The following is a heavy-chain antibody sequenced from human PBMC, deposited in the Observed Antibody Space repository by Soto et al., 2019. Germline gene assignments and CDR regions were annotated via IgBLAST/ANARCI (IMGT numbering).Heavy chain of an antibody. CDR2: ISGGGDTT. J-gene: IGHJ4*02. D-gene: IGHD2-8*01. V-gene: IGHV3-23*01. CDR1: GFTFSSYG. CDR3: AKLGDFVVLLAGLLAS. Sequence: GGSLRLSCAASGFTFSSYGISWIRLSPGKGLEWVSVISGGGDTTYYTPSVKGRFTISRDDFRNTLYLQMNSLRTEDTAIYYCAKLGDFVVLLAGLLASGGPEPLVTFPS.